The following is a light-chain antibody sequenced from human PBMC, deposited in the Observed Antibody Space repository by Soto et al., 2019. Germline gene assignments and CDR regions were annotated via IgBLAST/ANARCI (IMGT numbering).Light chain of an antibody. CDR1: SSNIGSNT. V-gene: IGLV1-44*01. Sequence: QSVLTQPPSASGTPGQRVTISCSGGSSNIGSNTVNWYQQLPGTAPKLLIYSNNQRPSGVPARFSGSKSGTSASLAISGLQSEDEADYYCAAWDVSLNGVVFGGGTKVTVL. J-gene: IGLJ2*01. CDR3: AAWDVSLNGVV. CDR2: SNN.